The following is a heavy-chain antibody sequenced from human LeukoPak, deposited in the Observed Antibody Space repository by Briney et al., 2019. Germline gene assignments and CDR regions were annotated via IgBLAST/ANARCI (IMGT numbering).Heavy chain of an antibody. CDR2: ITSSGSSI. J-gene: IGHJ4*02. V-gene: IGHV3-11*04. CDR3: ANDSRWDLTRLFDN. Sequence: GGSLRLSCAGSGFTFRDYYMSWIRQAPGKGLEWISYITSSGSSIYYADSVKGRFTISRDNAKNSLYLQMNSLRAEDTAVYYCANDSRWDLTRLFDNWGQGTLVIVSS. CDR1: GFTFRDYY. D-gene: IGHD3-22*01.